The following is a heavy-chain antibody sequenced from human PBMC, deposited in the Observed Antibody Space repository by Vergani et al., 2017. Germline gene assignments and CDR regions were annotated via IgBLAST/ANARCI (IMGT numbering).Heavy chain of an antibody. Sequence: QVQLVESGGGLVKPGGSLRLSCAASGFTFSDYYMNWIRQAPGKGLEWVSYISSTGTTIYYADSVKGRFTISRDNTKNSLYLEMNNLRAEDTAVYYCSRSRAPFCIGSLSYWGQGTLVIVSS. CDR2: ISSTGTTI. CDR1: GFTFSDYY. CDR3: SRSRAPFCIGSLSY. D-gene: IGHD3-3*01. V-gene: IGHV3-11*01. J-gene: IGHJ4*02.